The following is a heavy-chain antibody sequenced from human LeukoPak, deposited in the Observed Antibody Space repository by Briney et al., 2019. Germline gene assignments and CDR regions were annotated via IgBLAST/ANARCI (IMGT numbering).Heavy chain of an antibody. CDR2: ISSSSSYI. CDR3: ARERIEYSSSSGLDY. D-gene: IGHD6-6*01. J-gene: IGHJ4*02. V-gene: IGHV3-21*01. CDR1: GFTFSSYI. Sequence: GGSLRLSCAASGFTFSSYIMNWVRQAPGKGLEWVSSISSSSSYIYYADSVKGRFTISRDNAKNSLYMQMNSLRAEDTAVYYCARERIEYSSSSGLDYWGQGTLVTVSS.